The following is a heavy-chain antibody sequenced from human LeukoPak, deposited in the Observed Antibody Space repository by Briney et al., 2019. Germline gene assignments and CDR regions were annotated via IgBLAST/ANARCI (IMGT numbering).Heavy chain of an antibody. CDR2: IYYDGSNK. CDR1: GFIFSSYG. D-gene: IGHD3-22*01. CDR3: ARDTFYSSGVYGLDV. V-gene: IGHV3-33*01. J-gene: IGHJ6*02. Sequence: GSLRLSCAASGFIFSSYGMHWVRQAPGKGLEWVAVIYYDGSNKYYADSVRGRFTISRDNSKNTLFLQMSSLRAEDTAVYYCARDTFYSSGVYGLDVWGQGTTVTVSS.